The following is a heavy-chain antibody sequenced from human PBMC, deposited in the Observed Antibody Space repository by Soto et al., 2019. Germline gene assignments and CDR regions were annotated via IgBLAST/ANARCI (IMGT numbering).Heavy chain of an antibody. V-gene: IGHV4-39*01. Sequence: SETLSLTCTVSGCSISSSSYYWGWIRQPPGKGLEWIGSIYYSGSTYYNPSLKSRVTISVDTSKNQFSLKLSSVTAADTAVYYCARHAFYDFWSGYYIDYWGQGTLVTVSS. J-gene: IGHJ4*02. CDR2: IYYSGST. CDR1: GCSISSSSYY. D-gene: IGHD3-3*01. CDR3: ARHAFYDFWSGYYIDY.